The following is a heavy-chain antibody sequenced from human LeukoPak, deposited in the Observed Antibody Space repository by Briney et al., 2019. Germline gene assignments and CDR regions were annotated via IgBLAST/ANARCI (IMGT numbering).Heavy chain of an antibody. J-gene: IGHJ3*02. V-gene: IGHV4-38-2*02. CDR2: IFHSGNT. CDR3: ARETIDITIIEVVRMGDAFDI. D-gene: IGHD3-22*01. CDR1: DYSISSGDYY. Sequence: SETLSLTCTVSDYSISSGDYYWGWIRQPPGKGLEWIGSIFHSGNTYYNPSLKSRVTVSVDTSKNQFSLRMSSVTAADTAVYYCARETIDITIIEVVRMGDAFDIWGQGTMVAVSS.